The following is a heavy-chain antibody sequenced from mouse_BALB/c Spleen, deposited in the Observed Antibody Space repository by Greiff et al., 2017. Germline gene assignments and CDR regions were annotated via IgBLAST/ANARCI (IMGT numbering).Heavy chain of an antibody. CDR1: GYTFSSYW. V-gene: IGHV1-9*01. D-gene: IGHD1-1*01. CDR3: ARWAAYGSSPPWFAY. Sequence: QVHVKQSGAELMKPGASVKISCKATGYTFSSYWIEWVKQRPGHGLEWIGEILPGSGSTNYNEKFKGKATFTADTSSNTAYMQLSSLTSEDSAVYYCARWAAYGSSPPWFAYWGQGTLVTVSA. CDR2: ILPGSGST. J-gene: IGHJ3*01.